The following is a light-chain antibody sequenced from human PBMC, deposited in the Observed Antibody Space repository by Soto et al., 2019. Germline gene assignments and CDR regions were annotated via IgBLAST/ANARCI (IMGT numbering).Light chain of an antibody. J-gene: IGKJ3*01. CDR1: QVIYNY. CDR3: QKHNRAPFT. CDR2: AAS. Sequence: DIQMTQSPSSLSASVGDRVTITCRASQVIYNYLAWYQQKPGELPKLLISAASTLQEEVPSRFSGSGYGTDFALTISGLQPEDVATYYCQKHNRAPFTFGPGTKV. V-gene: IGKV1-27*01.